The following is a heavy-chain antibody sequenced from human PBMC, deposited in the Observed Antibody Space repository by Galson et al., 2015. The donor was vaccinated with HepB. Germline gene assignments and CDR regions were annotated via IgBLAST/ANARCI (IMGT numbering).Heavy chain of an antibody. Sequence: SLRLSCAASGFTFSSYSMNWVRQAPGKGLEWVSSISSSSSYIYYADSVKGRFTISRDNAKNSLYLQMNSLRAEDTAVYYCARAGKYDFWSGYSTFGHAFDIWGQGTMVTVSS. V-gene: IGHV3-21*01. D-gene: IGHD3-3*01. CDR3: ARAGKYDFWSGYSTFGHAFDI. CDR1: GFTFSSYS. CDR2: ISSSSSYI. J-gene: IGHJ3*02.